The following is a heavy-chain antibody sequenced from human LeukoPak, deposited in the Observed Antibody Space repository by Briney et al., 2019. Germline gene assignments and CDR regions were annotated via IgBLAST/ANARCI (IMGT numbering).Heavy chain of an antibody. CDR3: VTRRATIAAAGIFDP. CDR1: GGSISGYY. CDR2: LYYMRGA. V-gene: IGHV4-59*12. J-gene: IGHJ5*02. D-gene: IGHD6-13*01. Sequence: PSETLSLTCTVSGGSISGYYWNWSRQPPGKGVEWIGNLYYMRGAWYKSSLKSRVTTSVDTSRNEFSLKLSSVTAADTAVYYCVTRRATIAAAGIFDPWGQGTLVTVSS.